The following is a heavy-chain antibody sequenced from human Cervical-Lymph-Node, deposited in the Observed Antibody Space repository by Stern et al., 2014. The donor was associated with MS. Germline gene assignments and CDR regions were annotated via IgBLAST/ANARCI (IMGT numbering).Heavy chain of an antibody. CDR2: IIPIIVLA. J-gene: IGHJ6*02. CDR1: GGTFNVYA. Sequence: LVESGAEVKKPGSSVKVSCQASGGTFNVYAINWLRQAPGPGLEWMGGIIPIIVLANYAQKFQGRVTITADESTRTSSMQLSSLTSNDTAVYYCARDGRHTNNYGLDVWGQGTTVTVSS. V-gene: IGHV1-69*01. CDR3: ARDGRHTNNYGLDV.